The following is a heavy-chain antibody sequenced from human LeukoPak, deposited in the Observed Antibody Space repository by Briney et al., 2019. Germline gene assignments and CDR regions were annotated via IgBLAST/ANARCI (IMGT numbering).Heavy chain of an antibody. D-gene: IGHD1-26*01. Sequence: PGRSLRLSCAASGFTFDDYAMHWVRQVPGKGLEWVSGISWNSGSIGYADSVKGRFTISRDNAKNSLFLQMNSLRAEDTALYYCAKDLNTGNYIFAYWGQGTLVTVSS. CDR1: GFTFDDYA. CDR2: ISWNSGSI. J-gene: IGHJ4*02. V-gene: IGHV3-9*01. CDR3: AKDLNTGNYIFAY.